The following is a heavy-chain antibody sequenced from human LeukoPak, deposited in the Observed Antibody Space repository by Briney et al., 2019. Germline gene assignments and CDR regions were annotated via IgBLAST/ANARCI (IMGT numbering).Heavy chain of an antibody. CDR2: IWYDGSNK. D-gene: IGHD5-24*01. J-gene: IGHJ4*02. Sequence: PGGSLRLSCAASGFTFSSYGMHWVRQAPGKGLEWVAVIWYDGSNKYYADSVKGRFTISRDNSKNTLYLQMNSLRAEDTAVYYCARERRDGYNPEAFDYWGQGTLVTVSS. V-gene: IGHV3-33*01. CDR1: GFTFSSYG. CDR3: ARERRDGYNPEAFDY.